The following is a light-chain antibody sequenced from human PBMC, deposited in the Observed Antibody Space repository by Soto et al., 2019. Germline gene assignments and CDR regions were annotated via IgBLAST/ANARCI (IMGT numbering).Light chain of an antibody. CDR2: GAS. CDR3: QQYYSYPIT. J-gene: IGKJ5*01. Sequence: DIVVTQSPATLSVSPGEGATLSCRASQSVSSYLAWYQQKPGQAPRLLIYGASSRATGIPARFSGSGSGTEFTLTISSLQSEDFATYYCQQYYSYPITFGQGTRLEIK. CDR1: QSVSSY. V-gene: IGKV3-15*01.